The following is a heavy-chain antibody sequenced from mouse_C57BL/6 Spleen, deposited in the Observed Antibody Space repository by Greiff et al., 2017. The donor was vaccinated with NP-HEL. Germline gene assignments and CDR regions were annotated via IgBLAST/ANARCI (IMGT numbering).Heavy chain of an antibody. J-gene: IGHJ1*03. D-gene: IGHD1-1*01. CDR1: GYTFTDYY. CDR3: AREAFITTVGWYFDV. Sequence: VQLQQSGPELVKPGASVKISCKASGYTFTDYYMNWVKQSHGKSLEWIGDINPNNGGTSYNQKFKGKATLTVDKSSSTAYMELRSLTSEDSAVYYCAREAFITTVGWYFDVWGTGTTVTVSS. V-gene: IGHV1-26*01. CDR2: INPNNGGT.